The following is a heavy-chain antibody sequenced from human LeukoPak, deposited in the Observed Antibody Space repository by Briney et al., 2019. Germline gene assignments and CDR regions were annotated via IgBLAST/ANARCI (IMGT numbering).Heavy chain of an antibody. D-gene: IGHD5-24*01. CDR3: ARSRLTIDYYYYYMDV. CDR1: GYSFTSYW. Sequence: GESLKIFCKGSGYSFTSYWIGWERQMPGKGLEWMVIIYPGDSDTRYSPSFEGQVTISADKSIYTPYLQWSSLKASDTAMYYCARSRLTIDYYYYYMDVWGKGTTVTVSS. V-gene: IGHV5-51*01. J-gene: IGHJ6*03. CDR2: IYPGDSDT.